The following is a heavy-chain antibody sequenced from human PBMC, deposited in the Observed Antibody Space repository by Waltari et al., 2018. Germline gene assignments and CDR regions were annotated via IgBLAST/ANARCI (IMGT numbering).Heavy chain of an antibody. CDR2: IKEDGSEK. J-gene: IGHJ4*02. Sequence: EVQLVESGGGLAQPGGSLRLSCAASGLSFSNYWMTWVRQASGKGPGWVANIKEDGSEKYYMDSVKGRFTISRDNAKNSLDLQMNNLRVEDTAVYYCTRGGLDSSWYWRDWGQGTLVTVSS. D-gene: IGHD6-13*01. CDR3: TRGGLDSSWYWRD. CDR1: GLSFSNYW. V-gene: IGHV3-7*01.